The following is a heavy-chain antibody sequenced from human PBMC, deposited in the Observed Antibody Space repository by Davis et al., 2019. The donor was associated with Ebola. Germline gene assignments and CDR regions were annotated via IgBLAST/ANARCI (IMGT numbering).Heavy chain of an antibody. CDR2: INGDGRRT. V-gene: IGHV3-74*01. J-gene: IGHJ4*02. CDR3: AKHVGDYIRAFDY. D-gene: IGHD3-10*01. CDR1: GFTFSSHW. Sequence: GESLKISCAASGFTFSSHWMHWVRQAPGKGLVWVSRINGDGRRTNYADSVKGRFTISRDNAKNTLYLQMNSLRAEDTAVYYCAKHVGDYIRAFDYWGQGALVTVSS.